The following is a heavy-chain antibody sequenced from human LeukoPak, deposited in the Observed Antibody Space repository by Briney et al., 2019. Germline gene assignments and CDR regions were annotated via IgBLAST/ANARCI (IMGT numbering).Heavy chain of an antibody. CDR2: IFSRSESI. CDR1: GFTFSNYA. D-gene: IGHD3-22*01. CDR3: ARDFFHSSESRPFDY. Sequence: GGSLRLSCAASGFTFSNYAMSWVRQAPGKGLEWVSCIFSRSESILYADSVKGRFTISRDNAKNLLYLQMDSLRVEDTAVYYCARDFFHSSESRPFDYWGQGTLVTVSS. V-gene: IGHV3-21*06. J-gene: IGHJ4*02.